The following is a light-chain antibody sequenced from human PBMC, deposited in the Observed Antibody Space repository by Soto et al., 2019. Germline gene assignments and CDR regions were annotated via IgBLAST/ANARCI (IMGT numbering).Light chain of an antibody. J-gene: IGLJ2*01. CDR3: SSYTRSSTL. CDR2: DVS. V-gene: IGLV2-14*01. CDR1: STDVGGYNY. Sequence: QSALTQPASVSGSPGQSITISCTGTSTDVGGYNYVSWYQQHPGKAPKLMIYDVSNRPSVVSNRFSGSKSGNTASLTISGLQAEDEADYGCSSYTRSSTLFGGGTKLTVL.